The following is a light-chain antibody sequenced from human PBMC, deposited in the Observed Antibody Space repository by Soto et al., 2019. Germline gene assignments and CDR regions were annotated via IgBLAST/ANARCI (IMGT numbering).Light chain of an antibody. CDR2: AAS. Sequence: DIQMTQSPSSLSASVGDRVTITCQASQDISNYLNWYQQKPGKVPKLLIYAASTLQSGVPSRFSGSGSGPDFTLTISSLQPEDVATYYCQKYDHAPLTFGGGTKVDIK. V-gene: IGKV1-27*01. J-gene: IGKJ4*01. CDR1: QDISNY. CDR3: QKYDHAPLT.